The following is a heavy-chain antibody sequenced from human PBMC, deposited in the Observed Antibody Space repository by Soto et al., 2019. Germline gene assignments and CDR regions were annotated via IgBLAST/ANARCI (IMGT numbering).Heavy chain of an antibody. CDR1: GYTFTSYG. CDR2: ISAYNGNT. D-gene: IGHD5-18*01. J-gene: IGHJ4*02. V-gene: IGHV1-18*04. Sequence: ASVKVSCKASGYTFTSYGISWVRQAPVQGLEWMGWISAYNGNTNYAQKLQGRVTMTTDTSTSTAYMELRSLRSDDTAVYYCARHTDGYSYGYARYPYYSDYWGQGTLVNVST. CDR3: ARHTDGYSYGYARYPYYSDY.